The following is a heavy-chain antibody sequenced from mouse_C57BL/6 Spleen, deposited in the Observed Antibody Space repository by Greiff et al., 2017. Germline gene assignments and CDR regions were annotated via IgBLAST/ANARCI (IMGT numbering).Heavy chain of an antibody. V-gene: IGHV2-3*01. J-gene: IGHJ4*01. CDR1: GFSFTSYG. CDR2: IWGDRGT. Sequence: QVQLKESGPGLVAPSQCLSITCTVSGFSFTSYGVSWVRQPPGKGLEWLGVIWGDRGTNYHSALISRLSISKDNSTSQVVVKLNSLRTDDTATYYCAKTAQALDYWGQGTTVTVSS. D-gene: IGHD3-2*02. CDR3: AKTAQALDY.